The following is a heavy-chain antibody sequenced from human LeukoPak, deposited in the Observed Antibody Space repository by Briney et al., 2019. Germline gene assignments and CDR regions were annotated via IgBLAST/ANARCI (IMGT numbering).Heavy chain of an antibody. CDR2: IKSKTDGGTT. J-gene: IGHJ3*02. V-gene: IGHV3-15*01. CDR3: TTGVNGYYYDSSGYPIDI. CDR1: GFTFSNAW. Sequence: GGSLRLSCAASGFTFSNAWMSWVRQAPGKGREWVGRIKSKTDGGTTDYAAPVKGRFTISRDDSKNTLYLQMNSLKTEDTAVYYCTTGVNGYYYDSSGYPIDIWGQGTMVTVSS. D-gene: IGHD3-22*01.